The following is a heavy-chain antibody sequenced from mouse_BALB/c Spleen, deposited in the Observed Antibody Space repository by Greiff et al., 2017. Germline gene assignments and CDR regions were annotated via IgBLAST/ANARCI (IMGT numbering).Heavy chain of an antibody. Sequence: QVQLQQPGAELVRPGASVKLSCKASGYTFTSYWINWVKQRPGQGLEWIGNIYPSDSYTNYNQKFKDKATLTVDKSSSTAYMQLSSPTSEDSAVYYCTREGNDYDERDYFDYWGQGTTLTVSS. CDR2: IYPSDSYT. D-gene: IGHD2-4*01. CDR3: TREGNDYDERDYFDY. V-gene: IGHV1-69*02. J-gene: IGHJ2*01. CDR1: GYTFTSYW.